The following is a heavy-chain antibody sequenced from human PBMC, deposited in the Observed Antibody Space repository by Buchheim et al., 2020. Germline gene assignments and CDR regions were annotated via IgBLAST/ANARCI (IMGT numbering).Heavy chain of an antibody. CDR2: VFHTGNT. V-gene: IGHV4-59*11. D-gene: IGHD3-10*01. CDR3: ATVGKNYGNSFDY. Sequence: QVQLQESGPGLVKASETLSLSCSVSGSSISGPYWSWIRQAPGKGLEWIGYVFHTGNTYYNPSLKSRVTISIDTSHHHFSLKVTSVTAADTALYYCATVGKNYGNSFDYWGQGTL. CDR1: GSSISGPY. J-gene: IGHJ4*02.